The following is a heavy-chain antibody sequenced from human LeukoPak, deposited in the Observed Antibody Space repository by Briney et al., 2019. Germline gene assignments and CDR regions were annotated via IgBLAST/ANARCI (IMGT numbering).Heavy chain of an antibody. J-gene: IGHJ4*02. CDR3: ARGADTSGYHYIDY. CDR1: GFTFSDHY. D-gene: IGHD3-22*01. CDR2: TRNKAKSYTT. Sequence: GGSLRLSCAASGFTFSDHYMDWVRQALGKGLEWVGRTRNKAKSYTTEYAASVKGRFTISRDDSKNSLYLQMNSLKTEDTAVYYCARGADTSGYHYIDYWGQGTLVTVSS. V-gene: IGHV3-72*01.